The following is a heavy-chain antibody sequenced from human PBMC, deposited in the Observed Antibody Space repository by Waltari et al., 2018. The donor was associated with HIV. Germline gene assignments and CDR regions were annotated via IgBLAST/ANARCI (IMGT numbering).Heavy chain of an antibody. D-gene: IGHD3-3*01. CDR2: IGGGGDRS. V-gene: IGHV3-23*01. CDR3: VKGGGYYDSTGNVPFDY. CDR1: GFGFSSYA. J-gene: IGHJ4*02. Sequence: VQLLESGGGLVQSGGSLTLSCAASGFGFSSYAMIWVRQGPGKGREWVSAIGGGGDRSYYVDSVKGRFTISRDNSKNTLSLQMNGLRAEDTAVYYCVKGGGYYDSTGNVPFDYWGQGSLVTVSS.